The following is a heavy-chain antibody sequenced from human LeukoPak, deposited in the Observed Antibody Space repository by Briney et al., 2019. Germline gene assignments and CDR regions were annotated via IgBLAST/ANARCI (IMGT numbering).Heavy chain of an antibody. J-gene: IGHJ4*02. CDR3: AIPYYYDSSGYYNQYYFDY. Sequence: GASVKVSCKASGYTFTSYGISWVRQAPGQGLEWMGWISAYNGSTNYAQKLQGRVTMTTDTSTSTAYMELRSLRSDDTAVYYCAIPYYYDSSGYYNQYYFDYWGQGTLVTVSS. V-gene: IGHV1-18*01. CDR2: ISAYNGST. D-gene: IGHD3-22*01. CDR1: GYTFTSYG.